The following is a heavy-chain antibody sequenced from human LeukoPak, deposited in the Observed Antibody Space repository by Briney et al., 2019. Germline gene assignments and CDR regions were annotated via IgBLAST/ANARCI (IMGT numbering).Heavy chain of an antibody. J-gene: IGHJ4*02. CDR2: IYYSGST. Sequence: SETLSLTCTVSGGSISGSSYYWGWIRQPPGKGLEWIGSIYYSGSTYYNPALKSRVTISVDTSKNQFSLKLSSVTAADTAVYYCARCYDSSGYYRFWGQGTLVTVSS. CDR3: ARCYDSSGYYRF. D-gene: IGHD3-22*01. CDR1: GGSISGSSYY. V-gene: IGHV4-39*07.